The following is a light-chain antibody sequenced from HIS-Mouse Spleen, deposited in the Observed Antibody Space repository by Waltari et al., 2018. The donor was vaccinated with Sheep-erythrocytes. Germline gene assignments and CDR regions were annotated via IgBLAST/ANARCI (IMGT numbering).Light chain of an antibody. Sequence: SYELTQPPSVSVSPGQTASITCSGDKLGDKYACWYQHKPGQSPVLVIYQDSTRPSVIPERFSGSNSGNTATLTISGTQAMDEADYYCQAWDSSHVVFGGGTKLTVL. V-gene: IGLV3-1*01. CDR2: QDS. CDR1: KLGDKY. CDR3: QAWDSSHVV. J-gene: IGLJ2*01.